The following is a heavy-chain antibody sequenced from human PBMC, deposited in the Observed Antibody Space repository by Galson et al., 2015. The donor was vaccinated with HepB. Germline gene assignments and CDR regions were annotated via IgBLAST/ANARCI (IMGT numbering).Heavy chain of an antibody. V-gene: IGHV3-20*04. CDR1: GFTFDDYG. CDR2: INWNGGST. D-gene: IGHD1-26*01. Sequence: SLRLSCAASGFTFDDYGMSWVRQAPGKGLEWVSGINWNGGSTGYADSVKGRFTISRDNAKNSLYLQMNSLRAEDTALYYCARSLAEWELYYFDYWGQGTLVTVSS. CDR3: ARSLAEWELYYFDY. J-gene: IGHJ4*02.